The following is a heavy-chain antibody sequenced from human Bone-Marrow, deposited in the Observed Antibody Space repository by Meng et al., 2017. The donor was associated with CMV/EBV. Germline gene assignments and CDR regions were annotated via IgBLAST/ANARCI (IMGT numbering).Heavy chain of an antibody. CDR1: GYY. J-gene: IGHJ6*02. D-gene: IGHD2-2*02. Sequence: GYYRHWVRQAPGQGLEWMGWINPNSGGTNYAQKFQGRVTMTRDTSISTAYMELSRLRSDDTAVYYCARDNVVVVPAALPMLLGMDVWGQGTTVTVSS. V-gene: IGHV1-2*02. CDR2: INPNSGGT. CDR3: ARDNVVVVPAALPMLLGMDV.